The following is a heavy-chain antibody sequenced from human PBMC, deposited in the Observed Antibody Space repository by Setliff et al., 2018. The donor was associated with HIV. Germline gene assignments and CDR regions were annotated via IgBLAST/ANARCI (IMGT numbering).Heavy chain of an antibody. J-gene: IGHJ3*01. D-gene: IGHD3-22*01. CDR3: AKAGRGIYYTGGYYYDGFDV. CDR2: IYPNDFDT. Sequence: GESLKISCETSGYIFTHYWIGWVRQMPGKGLECMGSIYPNDFDTKYSPSFQGQVTISADRSTNTAYLEWSSLEASDTAMYYCAKAGRGIYYTGGYYYDGFDVWGQGTMVTVSS. V-gene: IGHV5-51*01. CDR1: GYIFTHYW.